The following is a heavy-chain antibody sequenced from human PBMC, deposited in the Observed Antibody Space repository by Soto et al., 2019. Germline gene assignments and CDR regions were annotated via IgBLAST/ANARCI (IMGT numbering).Heavy chain of an antibody. CDR1: GGSISTSRYF. CDR2: IYYSGST. CDR3: ATLAYGSSRSVGY. J-gene: IGHJ4*02. D-gene: IGHD6-6*01. V-gene: IGHV4-39*01. Sequence: SETLSLTCAVSGGSISTSRYFWGWIRQPPGKGLEWIGSIYYSGSTYYNPSLRTRVTISVDRSKNQFSLKVSSVTAADTAVYYCATLAYGSSRSVGYWGQGTLVTVSS.